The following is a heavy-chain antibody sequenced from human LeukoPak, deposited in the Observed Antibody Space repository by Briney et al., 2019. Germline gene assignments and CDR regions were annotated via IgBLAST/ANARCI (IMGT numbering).Heavy chain of an antibody. D-gene: IGHD1-1*01. CDR3: ARDFYHSGTNWYDVFDV. CDR2: VIGNNGNT. J-gene: IGHJ3*01. CDR1: GYTFTTSV. V-gene: IGHV1-18*01. Sequence: ASAKVSSNASGYTFTTSVISWVRQAPGQGLEWMGWVIGNNGNTNYAQKLQGRVTMTTDTSTNTAYMELRSLRSDDTAVYYCARDFYHSGTNWYDVFDVWGQGTMVTVSS.